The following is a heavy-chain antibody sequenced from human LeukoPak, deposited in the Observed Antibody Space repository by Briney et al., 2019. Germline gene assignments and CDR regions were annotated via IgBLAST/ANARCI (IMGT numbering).Heavy chain of an antibody. Sequence: GGSLRLSCVGSGFTFSSFWMNWVRQVPGRGLQWLVNIKEDGSLTTHEESVKGRFTIFRDNVANVLYLQMNSLRVDDTAIYYCARGRPTPGTDFWGQGTLVTVSS. V-gene: IGHV3-7*04. J-gene: IGHJ4*02. CDR3: ARGRPTPGTDF. D-gene: IGHD6-6*01. CDR2: IKEDGSLT. CDR1: GFTFSSFW.